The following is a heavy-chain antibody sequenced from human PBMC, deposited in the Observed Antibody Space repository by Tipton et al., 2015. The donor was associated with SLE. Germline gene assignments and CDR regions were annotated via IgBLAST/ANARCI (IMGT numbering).Heavy chain of an antibody. CDR1: GGSISSHY. J-gene: IGHJ4*02. CDR2: IYTSGST. Sequence: TLSLTCTVSGGSISSHYWSWIRQSPGKGLEWIGYIYTSGSTNYNPSLKSRVTISVDTSKNQFSLKLSSVTAADTAVYYCARVKSDYGDCWGQGTLVTVSS. V-gene: IGHV4-4*09. CDR3: ARVKSDYGDC.